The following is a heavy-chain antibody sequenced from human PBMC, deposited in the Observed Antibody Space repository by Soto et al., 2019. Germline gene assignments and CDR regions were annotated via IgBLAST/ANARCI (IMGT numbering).Heavy chain of an antibody. CDR3: ARDWGYDPDPTYYYGMDV. CDR1: GDTVSTNTAA. Sequence: SQTLSLTCAISGDTVSTNTAAWNWIRQSPSRGLEWLGRIYYKSRWYNDYSESLKSRIAIIPDTSRNQFSLQLNSVIPEDTAVYYCARDWGYDPDPTYYYGMDVWGQGTKVTASS. J-gene: IGHJ6*02. CDR2: IYYKSRWYN. D-gene: IGHD5-12*01. V-gene: IGHV6-1*01.